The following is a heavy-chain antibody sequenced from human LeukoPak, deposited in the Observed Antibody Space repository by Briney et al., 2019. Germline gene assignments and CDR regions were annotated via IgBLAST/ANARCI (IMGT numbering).Heavy chain of an antibody. V-gene: IGHV1-69*05. D-gene: IGHD2-2*02. Sequence: SVKVSCKASGGTFSSYAISWVRQAPGQGLEWMGGIIPIFGTANYAQKFQSRVTITTDESTSTAYMELSSLRSEDTAVYYCARGWDIVVVPAAILAYWGQGTLVTVSS. CDR3: ARGWDIVVVPAAILAY. CDR2: IIPIFGTA. CDR1: GGTFSSYA. J-gene: IGHJ4*02.